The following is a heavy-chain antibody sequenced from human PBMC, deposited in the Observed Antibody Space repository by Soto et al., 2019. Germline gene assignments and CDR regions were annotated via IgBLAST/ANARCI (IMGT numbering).Heavy chain of an antibody. CDR1: GFTFNTYG. V-gene: IGHV3-30*18. CDR3: AKSPNFYCSSPNCYKYYFDH. D-gene: IGHD2-2*02. J-gene: IGHJ4*02. CDR2: ISYDGSEK. Sequence: PGGSLRLSCAASGFTFNTYGMQWVRQAPGKGLEWVAVISYDGSEKYYVDSVKGRFTISKGNSKNTLYLQMNSLRPEDTAVYYCAKSPNFYCSSPNCYKYYFDHWGQGTRVTVSS.